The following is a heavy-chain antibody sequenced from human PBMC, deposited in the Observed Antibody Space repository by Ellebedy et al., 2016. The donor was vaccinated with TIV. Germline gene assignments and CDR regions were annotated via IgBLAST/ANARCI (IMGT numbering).Heavy chain of an antibody. V-gene: IGHV3-30*03. J-gene: IGHJ3*02. CDR3: ARGLFGPTDAFDI. Sequence: PGGSLRLSCAASGFTFSIYWMNWVRQAPGKGLEWVTLIFYDGSNEYYADSVKGRFTISRDNSKNTLYLQMNSLRAEDTAVYYCARGLFGPTDAFDIWGQGTMVSVSS. CDR1: GFTFSIYW. D-gene: IGHD3-10*02. CDR2: IFYDGSNE.